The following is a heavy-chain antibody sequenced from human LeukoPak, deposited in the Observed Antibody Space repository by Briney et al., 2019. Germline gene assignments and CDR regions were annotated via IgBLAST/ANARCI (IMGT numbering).Heavy chain of an antibody. J-gene: IGHJ6*02. Sequence: ASVKVSCKASGYTFTGYYMHWVRQAPGQGLEWMGWINPNSGGTNYAQKFQGRVTMTRDTSISTAYMELSRLRSDDTAVYYCARDGVGAPYYYGMDVWGQGTTVTVSS. V-gene: IGHV1-2*02. D-gene: IGHD1-26*01. CDR2: INPNSGGT. CDR1: GYTFTGYY. CDR3: ARDGVGAPYYYGMDV.